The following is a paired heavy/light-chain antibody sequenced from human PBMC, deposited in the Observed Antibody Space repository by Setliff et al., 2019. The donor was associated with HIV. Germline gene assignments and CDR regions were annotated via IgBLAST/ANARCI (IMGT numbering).Heavy chain of an antibody. V-gene: IGHV4-39*01. Sequence: QLQLQESGPGLMKPSETLSLTCTVSGDSISSSYSYWGWIRQPPGKGLEWIGSIYYRGTTYYNMSLKSRVTIFVDTSRNQFSLKLSSLTAADTAVYYCARPRGYCTNGVCPPGAFHIWGRGTMVTVSS. CDR1: GDSISSSYSY. CDR2: IYYRGTT. CDR3: ARPRGYCTNGVCPPGAFHI. J-gene: IGHJ3*02. D-gene: IGHD2-8*01.
Light chain of an antibody. Sequence: DIQMTQSPSSLSASVGDRVTITCQASQDISNYLNWYQQTPGKAPKLLIYDASNLEAGVPSRFSGSGSGTDFTFTISSLQPEDFATYYCQQYDTLPLTFGGGTKLEIK. CDR1: QDISNY. V-gene: IGKV1-33*01. CDR2: DAS. J-gene: IGKJ4*01. CDR3: QQYDTLPLT.